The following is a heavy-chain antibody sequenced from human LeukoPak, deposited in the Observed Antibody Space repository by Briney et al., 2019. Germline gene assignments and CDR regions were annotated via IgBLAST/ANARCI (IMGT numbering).Heavy chain of an antibody. CDR2: ISSSTSTI. D-gene: IGHD3-10*01. CDR1: GFSFSTYG. J-gene: IGHJ4*02. CDR3: ARDLLGASGSYFDY. V-gene: IGHV3-48*04. Sequence: GGSLRLSCAASGFSFSTYGMNWVRQAPGKGLEWVSYISSSTSTIYYADSVKGRFTISRDNAKNSLYLQMNSLRAEDRAVYYCARDLLGASGSYFDYWGQGTLVTVSS.